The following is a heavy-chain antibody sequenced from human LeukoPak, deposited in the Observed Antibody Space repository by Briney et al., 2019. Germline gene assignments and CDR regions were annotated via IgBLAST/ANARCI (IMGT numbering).Heavy chain of an antibody. CDR1: GYTFTSYG. D-gene: IGHD2-2*01. J-gene: IGHJ4*02. CDR3: ARVGGWYCSSTSCSHFDY. CDR2: ISAYNGNT. Sequence: GASVKVSCKASGYTFTSYGISWVRQAPGQGLEWMGWISAYNGNTNYAQKLQGRVTMTTDTSTSTAYMELRSLRSDDTAVYYCARVGGWYCSSTSCSHFDYWGQGTLVTVSS. V-gene: IGHV1-18*01.